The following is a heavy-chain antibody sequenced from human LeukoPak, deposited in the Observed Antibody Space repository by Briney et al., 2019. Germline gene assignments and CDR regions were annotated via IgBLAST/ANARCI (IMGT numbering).Heavy chain of an antibody. D-gene: IGHD3-10*01. CDR2: INHSGST. CDR1: GESFSGYY. J-gene: IGHJ5*02. V-gene: IGHV4-34*01. Sequence: PSETLSLTCAVYGESFSGYYWSWIRQPPGKGLEWIGEINHSGSTNFNPSLKSRVTISVDTSKNQFALKLSSVTAADTAMYYCARIRFGEPKRFDPWGQGTLVTVSS. CDR3: ARIRFGEPKRFDP.